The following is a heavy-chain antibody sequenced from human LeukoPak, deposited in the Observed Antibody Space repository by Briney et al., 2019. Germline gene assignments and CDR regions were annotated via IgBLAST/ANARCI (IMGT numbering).Heavy chain of an antibody. CDR3: VLNSRMVRDDAFDI. CDR2: IIPIFGTA. D-gene: IGHD3-10*01. J-gene: IGHJ3*02. Sequence: ASVNVSCKASGGTFSSYAISWVRQAPGQGLEWMGGIIPIFGTANYAQKFQGRVTITADESTSTAYMELSSLRSEDTAVYYCVLNSRMVRDDAFDIWGQGTMVTVSS. V-gene: IGHV1-69*13. CDR1: GGTFSSYA.